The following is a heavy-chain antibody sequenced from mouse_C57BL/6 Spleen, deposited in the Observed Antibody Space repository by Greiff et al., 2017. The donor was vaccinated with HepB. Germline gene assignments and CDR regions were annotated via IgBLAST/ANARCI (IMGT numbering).Heavy chain of an antibody. Sequence: QVHVKQSGAELARPGASVKLSCKASGYTFTSYGISWVKQRTGQGLEWIGEIYPRSGNTYYNEKFKGKATLTADKSSSTAYMELRSLTSEDSAVYFCAKWGDIDDYDTWFAYWGQGTLGTVSA. V-gene: IGHV1-81*01. D-gene: IGHD2-4*01. CDR2: IYPRSGNT. CDR3: AKWGDIDDYDTWFAY. CDR1: GYTFTSYG. J-gene: IGHJ3*01.